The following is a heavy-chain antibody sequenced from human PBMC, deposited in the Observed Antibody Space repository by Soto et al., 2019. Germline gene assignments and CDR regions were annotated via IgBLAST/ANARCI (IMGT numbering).Heavy chain of an antibody. CDR3: AGGGTPIDY. D-gene: IGHD3-16*01. Sequence: QVQLVQSGAEVKKPGASVKVSCKASGYTFTNFGISWVRQAPGQGLEWMGWISAYNGNTNHAQKFQGRVTMTTDTATSAAYLEVRGLRFDDTAGYYSAGGGTPIDYWGQGTLVTVSA. V-gene: IGHV1-18*01. CDR2: ISAYNGNT. CDR1: GYTFTNFG. J-gene: IGHJ4*02.